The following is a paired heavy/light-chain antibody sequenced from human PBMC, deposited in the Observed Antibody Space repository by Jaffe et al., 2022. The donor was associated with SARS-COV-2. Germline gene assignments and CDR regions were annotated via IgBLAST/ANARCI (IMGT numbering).Heavy chain of an antibody. Sequence: EVQLLESGGGLVQPGGSLRLSCAASGFIFSSYAMSWVRQAPGKGLEWVSSIDNSGGRTYYTDSVKGRITISRDNLNNTLSLQMNSLRADDTAVYYCVKEKKKARDGFDSWGQGTLVIVSS. J-gene: IGHJ4*02. V-gene: IGHV3-23*01. CDR2: IDNSGGRT. CDR1: GFIFSSYA. CDR3: VKEKKKARDGFDS.
Light chain of an antibody. Sequence: DIQMTQSPSSLSASIGDRVTITCRASQSISVYVNWYQQRPGKAPNPLIFAASSLQSGVPPRFSGSGSGTDFTLTISSLQPEDSATYFCQQSYSMPWTFGHGTKVEIK. CDR3: QQSYSMPWT. J-gene: IGKJ1*01. V-gene: IGKV1-39*01. CDR1: QSISVY. CDR2: AAS.